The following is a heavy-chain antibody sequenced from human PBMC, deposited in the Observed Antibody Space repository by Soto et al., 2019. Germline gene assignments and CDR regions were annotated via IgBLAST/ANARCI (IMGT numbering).Heavy chain of an antibody. CDR3: ARAPPETPPDY. CDR1: GYTFSDYG. J-gene: IGHJ4*02. CDR2: ISAKNGNT. Sequence: ASVKVSCKTSGYTFSDYGISWVRQAPGQGLEWMGWISAKNGNTNFAQKFRGRVTMITDTSTNTVYMELRNLRLDDTAVYYCARAPPETPPDYWGQGTMVTVYS. V-gene: IGHV1-18*01.